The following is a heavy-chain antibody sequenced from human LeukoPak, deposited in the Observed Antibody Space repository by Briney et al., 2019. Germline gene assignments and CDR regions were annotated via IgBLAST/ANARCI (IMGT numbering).Heavy chain of an antibody. J-gene: IGHJ4*02. V-gene: IGHV4-59*01. CDR3: ARDAAMV. D-gene: IGHD5-18*01. Sequence: PSETLSLTCTVSGGSISSYYWSWIRQPPGKGLEWIGYIYYSGSTSYNPSLKSRVTISVDTSKNQFSLKLSSVTAADTAVYYCARDAAMVWGQGTLVTVSS. CDR2: IYYSGST. CDR1: GGSISSYY.